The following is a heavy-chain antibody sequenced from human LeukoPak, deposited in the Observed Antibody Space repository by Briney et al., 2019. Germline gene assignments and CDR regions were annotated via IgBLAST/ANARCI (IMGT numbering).Heavy chain of an antibody. Sequence: PSETLSLTCTVSGGSISSYYWSWIRQPAGKGLEWIGRIYTSGSTNYNPSLKSRVTISVDKSKNQFSLKLSSVTAADTAVYYCARDGRFYKLYYYMDVWGKGTTVTVSS. CDR1: GGSISSYY. V-gene: IGHV4-4*07. CDR3: ARDGRFYKLYYYMDV. D-gene: IGHD3-3*01. J-gene: IGHJ6*03. CDR2: IYTSGST.